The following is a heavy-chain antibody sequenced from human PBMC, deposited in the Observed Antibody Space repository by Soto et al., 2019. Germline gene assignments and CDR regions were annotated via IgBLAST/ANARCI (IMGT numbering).Heavy chain of an antibody. CDR3: SRGWNYYYGMDV. J-gene: IGHJ6*02. CDR1: GYTFTSYD. CDR2: MNPNSGNT. V-gene: IGHV1-8*01. Sequence: QVQLVQSGAEVKKPGASVKVSCKASGYTFTSYDINWVRQATGQGLEWMGWMNPNSGNTGYAQKFQGRVTMTRSTSISTAYMELSIRRSEDAAVYYCSRGWNYYYGMDVRGQGATVTDS. D-gene: IGHD1-1*01.